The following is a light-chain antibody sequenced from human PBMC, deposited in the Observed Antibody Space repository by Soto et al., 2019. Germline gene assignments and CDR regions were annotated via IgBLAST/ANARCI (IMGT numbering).Light chain of an antibody. V-gene: IGKV3D-15*01. CDR1: QSVSTN. Sequence: EIVLTQSPCILSLSPGPRACLSCRASQSVSTNLAWYQQKPSQSPRLLIYDASNRATGIPARFSGSGSGTDFTLTISSRQAEDLAFYSSHQYLTSPWSFGQGT. CDR3: HQYLTSPWS. CDR2: DAS. J-gene: IGKJ2*04.